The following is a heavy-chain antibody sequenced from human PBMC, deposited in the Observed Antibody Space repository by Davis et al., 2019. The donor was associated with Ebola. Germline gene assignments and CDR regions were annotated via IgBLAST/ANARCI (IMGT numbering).Heavy chain of an antibody. Sequence: ASVKVSCKASGYTFINYYMHWVRQAPGQGLEWMGRINPNSGGTDFAQKFQGRVTLTRDTSITTAYMELSSLRSEDTAVYYCAREGCSNGVCHDFDYWGQGTLVTVSS. J-gene: IGHJ4*02. CDR1: GYTFINYY. V-gene: IGHV1-2*06. D-gene: IGHD2-8*01. CDR2: INPNSGGT. CDR3: AREGCSNGVCHDFDY.